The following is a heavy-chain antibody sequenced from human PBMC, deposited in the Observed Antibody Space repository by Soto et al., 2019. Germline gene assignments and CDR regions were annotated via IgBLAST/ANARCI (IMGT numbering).Heavy chain of an antibody. V-gene: IGHV1-18*01. CDR1: GYTFTSYG. CDR2: ISAYNGNT. J-gene: IGHJ4*02. CDR3: ARDDYGVKPFQSDPLPARY. Sequence: QVQLVQSGAEVKKPGASVKVSCKASGYTFTSYGISWLRQAPGQGLEWMGWISAYNGNTNYAQKLQGRVTMTTDTSTSTAYMELRSLRSDDTAVYYCARDDYGVKPFQSDPLPARYWGQGALVTVSS. D-gene: IGHD4-17*01.